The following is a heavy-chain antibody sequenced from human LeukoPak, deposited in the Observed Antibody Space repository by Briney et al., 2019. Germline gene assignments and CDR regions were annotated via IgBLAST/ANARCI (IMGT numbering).Heavy chain of an antibody. Sequence: PGGSLRLSCAASGFTFSSYGMSWVRQAPGKGLEWVSGISPRGGGTYYADSVKGRFTISRDDSKSTLSLQMNSLRVEDTAVYYCARDLAWGAFDYWGQGTLVSVSS. V-gene: IGHV3-23*01. D-gene: IGHD7-27*01. CDR1: GFTFSSYG. J-gene: IGHJ4*02. CDR3: ARDLAWGAFDY. CDR2: ISPRGGGT.